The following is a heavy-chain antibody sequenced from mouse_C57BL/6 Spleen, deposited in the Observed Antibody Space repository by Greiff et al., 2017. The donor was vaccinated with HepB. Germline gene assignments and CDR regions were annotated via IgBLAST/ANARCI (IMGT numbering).Heavy chain of an antibody. Sequence: VQLQQSGPELVKPGASVKISCKASGYAFSSSWMNWVKQRPGKGLEWIGRIYPGDGDTNYNGKFKGKATLTADKSSSTAYMQLSSLTSEDSAVYFCARVITTVVATKNYFDYWGQGTTLTVSS. CDR1: GYAFSSSW. V-gene: IGHV1-82*01. CDR3: ARVITTVVATKNYFDY. D-gene: IGHD1-1*01. J-gene: IGHJ2*01. CDR2: IYPGDGDT.